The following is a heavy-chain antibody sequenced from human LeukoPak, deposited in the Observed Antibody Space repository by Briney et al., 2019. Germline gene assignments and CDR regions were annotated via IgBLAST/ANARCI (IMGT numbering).Heavy chain of an antibody. D-gene: IGHD7-27*01. CDR2: MSPNSGDT. Sequence: ASVNVSCKASGYTFTSYDFNWVRQATGQRPEWMGWMSPNSGDTGYAQKFQDRVTMTRNTSISTAYMELSSLRSDDTAVYYCARGPPNWGYDYWGPGTLVTISS. CDR3: ARGPPNWGYDY. V-gene: IGHV1-8*01. J-gene: IGHJ4*02. CDR1: GYTFTSYD.